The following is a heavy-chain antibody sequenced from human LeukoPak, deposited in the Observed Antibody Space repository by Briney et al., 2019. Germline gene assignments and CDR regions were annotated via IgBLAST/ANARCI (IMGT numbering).Heavy chain of an antibody. CDR1: GFTFSDYY. D-gene: IGHD3-22*01. V-gene: IGHV3-11*04. CDR2: ISSSGSTI. CDR3: ARDRPMIVVVMDAFDI. J-gene: IGHJ3*02. Sequence: GGSLRLSCAASGFTFSDYYMSWIRQAPGKGLEWVSYISSSGSTIYYADSVKGRFTISRDNAKNSLYLQMNSLRAEDTAVYYCARDRPMIVVVMDAFDIWGQGTMVTVSS.